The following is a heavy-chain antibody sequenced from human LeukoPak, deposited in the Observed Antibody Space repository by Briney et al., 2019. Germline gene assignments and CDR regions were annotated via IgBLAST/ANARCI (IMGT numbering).Heavy chain of an antibody. Sequence: ASVKVSCKASGGSFTNYAISWVRQAPGQGLEWMGGIIPRFGTSNNAQKFQDRLTITADESASTAYMELSSLRSEDTAVYFCARGDRGDFYYYYMDVWGRGTTVTVSS. D-gene: IGHD3-22*01. V-gene: IGHV1-69*13. CDR1: GGSFTNYA. J-gene: IGHJ6*03. CDR3: ARGDRGDFYYYYMDV. CDR2: IIPRFGTS.